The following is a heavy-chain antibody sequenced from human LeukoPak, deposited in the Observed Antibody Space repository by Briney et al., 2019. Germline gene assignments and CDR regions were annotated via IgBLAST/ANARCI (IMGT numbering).Heavy chain of an antibody. CDR3: ARDPRSTDAFDI. CDR2: IYYSGST. CDR1: GGSISSGGYY. Sequence: SETLSLTCTVSGGSISSGGYYWSWIRQRPGKGLEWIGYIYYSGSTYYNPSLKSRVTISVDTSKNQFSLKLSSVTAADTAVYYCARDPRSTDAFDIWGQGTMVTVSS. J-gene: IGHJ3*02. D-gene: IGHD2-2*01. V-gene: IGHV4-31*03.